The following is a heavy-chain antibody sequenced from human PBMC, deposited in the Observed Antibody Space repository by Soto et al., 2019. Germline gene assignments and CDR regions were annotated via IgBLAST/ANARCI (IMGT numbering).Heavy chain of an antibody. J-gene: IGHJ4*02. CDR3: ALLRFLEWLFFDY. CDR2: ISGSGGST. CDR1: GFTFSSYA. D-gene: IGHD3-3*01. Sequence: GGSLRLSCAASGFTFSSYAMSWVRQAPGKGLEWVSAISGSGGSTYYADSVKGRFTISRDNSKNTLYLQMNSLRAEDTAVYYCALLRFLEWLFFDYWGQGTLVTVSS. V-gene: IGHV3-23*01.